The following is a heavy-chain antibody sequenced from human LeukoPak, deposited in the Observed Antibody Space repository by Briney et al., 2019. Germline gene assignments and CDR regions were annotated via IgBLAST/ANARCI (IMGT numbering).Heavy chain of an antibody. Sequence: PGGSLSLSCAASGFTVSSNYMSWLRQAPGKGLEWVLVIYRGGSTYYADSVKGRFIISRDNSKNTLYVQMNSLRAEDTAVYYCAVERDGYNYDYWGQGTLVTVSS. J-gene: IGHJ4*02. CDR2: IYRGGST. V-gene: IGHV3-53*01. D-gene: IGHD5-24*01. CDR3: AVERDGYNYDY. CDR1: GFTVSSNY.